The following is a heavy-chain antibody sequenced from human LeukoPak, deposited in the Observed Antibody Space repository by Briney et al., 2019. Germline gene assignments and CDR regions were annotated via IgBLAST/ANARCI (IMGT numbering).Heavy chain of an antibody. CDR3: ARDPADYGDYESFDY. V-gene: IGHV3-21*01. CDR1: GFTFSSYS. J-gene: IGHJ4*02. CDR2: ISSSSSYV. Sequence: GGSLRLSCAASGFTFSSYSMNWVRQAPGKGLEWVSSISSSSSYVYYADSVKGRFTISRDNAKNSLYLQMNSLRAEDTAVYYCARDPADYGDYESFDYWGQGTLVTVSS. D-gene: IGHD4-17*01.